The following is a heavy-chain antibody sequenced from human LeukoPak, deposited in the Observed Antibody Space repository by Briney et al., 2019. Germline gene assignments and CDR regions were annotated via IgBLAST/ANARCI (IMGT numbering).Heavy chain of an antibody. CDR3: ATESPPEYSSSWYYFDY. V-gene: IGHV4-59*12. D-gene: IGHD6-13*01. J-gene: IGHJ4*02. Sequence: PSETLSLTCTVSGGSISSYYWSWIRQPPGKGLEWIGYIYYSGSTNYNPSLKSRVTISVDTSKNQFSLKLSSVTAADTAVYYCATESPPEYSSSWYYFDYWGQGTLVTVSS. CDR1: GGSISSYY. CDR2: IYYSGST.